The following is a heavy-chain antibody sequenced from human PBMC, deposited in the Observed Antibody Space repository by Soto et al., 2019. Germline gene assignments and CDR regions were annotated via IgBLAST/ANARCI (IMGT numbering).Heavy chain of an antibody. J-gene: IGHJ6*02. V-gene: IGHV4-34*01. D-gene: IGHD6-13*01. CDR2: INHSGST. Sequence: SETLSLTCAVYGGSFSGYYWSWIRQPPGKGLEWIGEINHSGSTNYNPSLKSRVTISVDTSKNQFSLKLSSVTAADTAVYYCARGGSSYGYSSSWYYYYGMDVWGQGTTVTVSS. CDR3: ARGGSSYGYSSSWYYYYGMDV. CDR1: GGSFSGYY.